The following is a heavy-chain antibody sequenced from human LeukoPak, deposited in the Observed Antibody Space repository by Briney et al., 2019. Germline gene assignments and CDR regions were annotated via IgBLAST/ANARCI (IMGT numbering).Heavy chain of an antibody. D-gene: IGHD1-7*01. Sequence: ASVKVSCKVSGYTLTELSMHWVRQAPGKGLEWMGGFDPEDGETIYAQKFQGRVTMTEGTSTDTAYMELSSLRSEDTAVYYCATAPSGNWNYAWGMDVWGQGTTVTVSS. J-gene: IGHJ6*02. V-gene: IGHV1-24*01. CDR1: GYTLTELS. CDR2: FDPEDGET. CDR3: ATAPSGNWNYAWGMDV.